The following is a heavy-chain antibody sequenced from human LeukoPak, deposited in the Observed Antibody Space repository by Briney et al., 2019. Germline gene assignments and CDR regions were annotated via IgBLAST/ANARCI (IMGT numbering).Heavy chain of an antibody. CDR3: AREHPSSFAFDI. V-gene: IGHV3-7*01. Sequence: GGSLRLSCAASGFTFSRYWMSWVRQAPGKGLEWVANIKQDGSEKYYVDSVKGRFTISRDNAKNSLYLQMNSLRAEDTAVYYCAREHPSSFAFDIWGQGTMVTVSS. J-gene: IGHJ3*02. CDR1: GFTFSRYW. CDR2: IKQDGSEK.